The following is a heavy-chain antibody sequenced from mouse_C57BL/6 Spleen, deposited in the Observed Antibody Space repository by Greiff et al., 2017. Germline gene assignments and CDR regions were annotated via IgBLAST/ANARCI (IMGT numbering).Heavy chain of an antibody. CDR2: IYPGDGDT. J-gene: IGHJ3*01. CDR3: ARSRNGNFAY. Sequence: VQLQQSGPELVKPGASVKISCKASGYAFSSSWMKWVKQRPGKGLEWIGRIYPGDGDTNYNGKFKGKATLTADKSSSTAYMQLSSLTSEDSAVYFCARSRNGNFAYWGQGTLVTVSA. V-gene: IGHV1-82*01. CDR1: GYAFSSSW. D-gene: IGHD2-1*01.